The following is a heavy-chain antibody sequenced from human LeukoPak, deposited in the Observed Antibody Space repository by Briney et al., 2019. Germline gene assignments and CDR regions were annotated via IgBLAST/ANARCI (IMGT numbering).Heavy chain of an antibody. D-gene: IGHD4-17*01. CDR3: AREGTYGDSEVFDY. J-gene: IGHJ4*02. CDR2: IYYSGNT. Sequence: SETLSLTCTVSGGPISSGGYYWTWIRQHPEKGLEWIGYIYYSGNTYYNPSLKSRVTISVDTSKNQFSLKLSSVTAADTAVYYCAREGTYGDSEVFDYWGQGTLVTVSS. CDR1: GGPISSGGYY. V-gene: IGHV4-31*03.